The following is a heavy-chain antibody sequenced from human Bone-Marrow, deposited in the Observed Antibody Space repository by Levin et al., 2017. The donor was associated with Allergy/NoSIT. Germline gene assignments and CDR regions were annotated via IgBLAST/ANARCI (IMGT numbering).Heavy chain of an antibody. V-gene: IGHV3-30*04. CDR2: ISYNGREK. CDR1: GFTFSDYA. CDR3: ARDKIVPTGDDNYYYYYCMDV. Sequence: SCAASGFTFSDYAMHWVRQAPGQGLEWVSVISYNGREKFYADSVTGRFTFSRDNSKNTLYLQMNSLRVEDTAVYYCARDKIVPTGDDNYYYYYCMDVWGQGTTVTVSS. D-gene: IGHD5-12*01. J-gene: IGHJ6*02.